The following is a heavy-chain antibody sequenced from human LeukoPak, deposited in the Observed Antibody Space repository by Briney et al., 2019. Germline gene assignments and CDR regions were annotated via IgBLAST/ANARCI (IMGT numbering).Heavy chain of an antibody. Sequence: PGWSLRLSCSTSGFTFSSYWMHWVRQAPGKGLVWVSRINSDGSSTSYADSVKGRFTISRDNAKNTLYLQMNSLRAEDTAVYYCAREKWNDEGFDYWGQGTLVTVSS. CDR3: AREKWNDEGFDY. D-gene: IGHD1-1*01. V-gene: IGHV3-74*01. J-gene: IGHJ4*02. CDR2: INSDGSST. CDR1: GFTFSSYW.